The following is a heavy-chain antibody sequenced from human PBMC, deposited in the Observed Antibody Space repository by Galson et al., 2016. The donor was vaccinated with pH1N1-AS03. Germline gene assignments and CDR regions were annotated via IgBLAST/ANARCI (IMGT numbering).Heavy chain of an antibody. CDR3: ARDTARSFDY. D-gene: IGHD5-18*01. Sequence: SLRLSCAVSGFTFRDYNLNWVRQAPGKGPEWVSSIEASSTYIYYADSVKGRFTISRDNSKNSLYLQMNSLRAEDKAVYYCARDTARSFDYWGLGTLVSVSS. CDR1: GFTFRDYN. J-gene: IGHJ4*02. CDR2: IEASSTYI. V-gene: IGHV3-21*01.